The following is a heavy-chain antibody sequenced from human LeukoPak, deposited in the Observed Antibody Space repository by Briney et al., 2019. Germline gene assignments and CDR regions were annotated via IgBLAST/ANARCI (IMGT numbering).Heavy chain of an antibody. Sequence: GGSLRLSCAASGFTVSSNYMSWVRQAPGKGLEWVSVIYSGGSTYYADFVKGRFTISRDNSKNTLYLQMNSLRAEDTAVYYCAKDRKTVAATRWGQGTLVTVSS. CDR1: GFTVSSNY. CDR3: AKDRKTVAATR. CDR2: IYSGGST. V-gene: IGHV3-66*01. J-gene: IGHJ4*02. D-gene: IGHD2-15*01.